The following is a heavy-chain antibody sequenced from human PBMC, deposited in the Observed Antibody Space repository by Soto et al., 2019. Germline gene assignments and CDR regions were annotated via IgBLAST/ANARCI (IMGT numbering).Heavy chain of an antibody. V-gene: IGHV1-18*01. J-gene: IGHJ4*02. CDR1: GYTFTSYG. CDR3: ARDLVQQLVDY. CDR2: ISAYNGNT. Sequence: QVQLVQSGAEVKKPGASVKVSCKASGYTFTSYGISWVRQAPGQGLEWMGWISAYNGNTNYAQNLQGRVTMTTDTPTSTAAMDLRSLRSEATAVYYCARDLVQQLVDYWGQGTLVTVSS. D-gene: IGHD6-13*01.